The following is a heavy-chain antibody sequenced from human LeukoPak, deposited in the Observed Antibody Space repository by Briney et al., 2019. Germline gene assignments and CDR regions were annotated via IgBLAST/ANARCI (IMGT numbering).Heavy chain of an antibody. CDR2: LDPNSGGT. CDR3: TRDLTISGPIGI. D-gene: IGHD3-9*01. Sequence: ASVKVSCKPSGYTFTGYAMHWVRQAPGQGLEWVGRLDPNSGGTNYTQDFQGRVTITRDTSINTAYMELSRLRSDDTAKYYCTRDLTISGPIGIWGQGTLVTVPA. CDR1: GYTFTGYA. J-gene: IGHJ4*02. V-gene: IGHV1-2*06.